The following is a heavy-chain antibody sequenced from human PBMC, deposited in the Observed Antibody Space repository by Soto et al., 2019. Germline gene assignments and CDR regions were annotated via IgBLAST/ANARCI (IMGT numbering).Heavy chain of an antibody. CDR3: ARDDAFGNENAFDL. Sequence: PGVSLRLSCAVSGFSFRTYGFHWVRQPPGKGLEWVAVISPKGHSDSVEGRFTISRDNSKDTLYLQMNNLRAEDTAVYYCARDDAFGNENAFDLWGRGTMVTVSS. CDR2: ISPK. CDR1: GFSFRTYG. V-gene: IGHV3-33*01. D-gene: IGHD1-1*01. J-gene: IGHJ3*01.